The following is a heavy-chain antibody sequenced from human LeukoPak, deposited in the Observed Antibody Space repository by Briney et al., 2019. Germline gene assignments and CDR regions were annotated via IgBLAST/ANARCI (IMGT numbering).Heavy chain of an antibody. J-gene: IGHJ5*02. CDR2: IYYSGST. V-gene: IGHV4-31*03. D-gene: IGHD2-2*01. Sequence: PSETLSLNCTVSGGSISSGGYYWSWIRQHPGKGLEWIGYIYYSGSTYYNPSLKSRVTISVDTSKDQFALKLSSVTAADTAVYYCARFAPLAAAKSWFDPWGQGTLVTVSS. CDR3: ARFAPLAAAKSWFDP. CDR1: GGSISSGGYY.